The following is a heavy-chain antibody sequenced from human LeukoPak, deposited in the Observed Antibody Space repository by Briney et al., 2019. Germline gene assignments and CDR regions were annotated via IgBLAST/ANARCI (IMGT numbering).Heavy chain of an antibody. Sequence: GGSLRLSCAASGFTFSSYSMNWVRQAPGKGLEWVAVISYDGSYKNYADSVQGRFSISRDNPKNTLYLQMNTLSAEDTAVYYCGKERWGYCSSAGCPLFDSWGQGTLITVSS. CDR1: GFTFSSYS. J-gene: IGHJ4*02. CDR2: ISYDGSYK. CDR3: GKERWGYCSSAGCPLFDS. D-gene: IGHD2-2*01. V-gene: IGHV3-30*18.